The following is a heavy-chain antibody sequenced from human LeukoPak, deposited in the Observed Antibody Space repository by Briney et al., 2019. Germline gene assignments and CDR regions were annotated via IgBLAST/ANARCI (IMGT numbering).Heavy chain of an antibody. D-gene: IGHD3-22*01. V-gene: IGHV4-59*12. CDR1: GGSISSYY. CDR2: IYYSGST. Sequence: SETLSLTCTVSGGSISSYYWTWIRQPPGKGLEWIGYIYYSGSTNYNPSLKSRVTISVDKSKNQSSLKLTSVTAADTAVYYCTSNGYYSLDYWGQGTLVTVSS. J-gene: IGHJ4*02. CDR3: TSNGYYSLDY.